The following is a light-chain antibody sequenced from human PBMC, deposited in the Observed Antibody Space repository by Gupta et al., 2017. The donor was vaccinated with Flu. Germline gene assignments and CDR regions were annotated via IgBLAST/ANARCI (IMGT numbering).Light chain of an antibody. J-gene: IGKJ1*01. V-gene: IGKV2-30*01. CDR2: QVS. CDR3: MQGSRWPWA. CDR1: QSLVYSDGNTH. Sequence: ISFRSSQSLVYSDGNTHLHWFQQRPGQSPRRLIYQVSHRESGVPDSFSGSGSGTDFTLKISRVEAEDVGVYYCMQGSRWPWAFGQGTKVEIK.